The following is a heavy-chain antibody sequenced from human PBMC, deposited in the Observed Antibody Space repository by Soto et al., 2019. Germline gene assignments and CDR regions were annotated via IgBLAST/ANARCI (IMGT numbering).Heavy chain of an antibody. Sequence: PSETLSLTCTVSGGSVNSGTYYWSWIRQPPGKGLEWIGYIYSSGVANYNPSLKSLVTISLDTSKNQFSLKLSTVTAADTDVYFCASSSFYRYYFDYWGQGALVTVSS. CDR3: ASSSFYRYYFDY. V-gene: IGHV4-61*01. J-gene: IGHJ4*02. D-gene: IGHD2-2*01. CDR2: IYSSGVA. CDR1: GGSVNSGTYY.